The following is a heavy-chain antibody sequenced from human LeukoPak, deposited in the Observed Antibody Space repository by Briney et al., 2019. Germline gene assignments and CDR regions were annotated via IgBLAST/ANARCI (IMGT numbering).Heavy chain of an antibody. CDR1: GFTFSSYS. CDR2: ISGSSSHV. Sequence: KPGGSLRLSCAASGFTFSSYSMNWVRQAPGKGLGWVSSISGSSSHVYYADSVKGRFTISRDNAKNSLYLQMNSLRAEDTAVYYCARDSSAGVLDYWGQGTLVTVPS. J-gene: IGHJ4*02. V-gene: IGHV3-21*01. CDR3: ARDSSAGVLDY.